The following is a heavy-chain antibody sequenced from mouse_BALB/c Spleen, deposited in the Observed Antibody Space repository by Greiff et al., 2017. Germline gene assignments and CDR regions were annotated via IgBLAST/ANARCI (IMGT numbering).Heavy chain of an antibody. D-gene: IGHD1-1*01. V-gene: IGHV1-67*01. CDR1: GYTFTDYA. Sequence: QVQLQQSGPELVRPGVSVKISCKGSGYTFTDYAMHWVKQSHAKSLEWIGVISTYSGNTNYNRKFKGKATMTVDKSSSTAYMQLSSLTSEDSAVYFCARSYGSSYFDYWGQGTTLTVSS. CDR2: ISTYSGNT. J-gene: IGHJ2*01. CDR3: ARSYGSSYFDY.